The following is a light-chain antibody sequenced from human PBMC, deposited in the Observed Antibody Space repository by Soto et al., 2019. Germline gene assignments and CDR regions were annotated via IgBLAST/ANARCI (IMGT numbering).Light chain of an antibody. J-gene: IGKJ1*01. CDR3: QQYNNWPRT. CDR2: GAS. Sequence: EIVMTQYPGTLSVSPGERATLSCRASQSVSSNLAWYQQKPAQAPRLLMYGASTRATGIPARFSGSGSGTEFTLTISSLQSEDFAVYYCQQYNNWPRTFGQGTKVDI. CDR1: QSVSSN. V-gene: IGKV3-15*01.